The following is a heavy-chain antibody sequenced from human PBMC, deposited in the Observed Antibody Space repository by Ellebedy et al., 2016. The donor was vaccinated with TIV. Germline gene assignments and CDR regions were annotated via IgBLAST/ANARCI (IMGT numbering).Heavy chain of an antibody. J-gene: IGHJ6*03. CDR2: ISSSSSYI. Sequence: GGSLRLXXAASGFTFSSYSMNWVRQAPGKGLEWVSSISSSSSYIYYADSVKGRFTISRDNAKNSLYLQMNSLRAEDTAVYYCARVGWELLVAYYYYMDVWGKGTTVTVSS. CDR1: GFTFSSYS. V-gene: IGHV3-21*01. CDR3: ARVGWELLVAYYYYMDV. D-gene: IGHD1-26*01.